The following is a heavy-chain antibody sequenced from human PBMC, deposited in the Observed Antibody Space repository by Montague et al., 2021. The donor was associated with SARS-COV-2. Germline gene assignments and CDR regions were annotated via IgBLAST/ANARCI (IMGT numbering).Heavy chain of an antibody. Sequence: SLRLSCAASGFTFSSYAMHWVRQAPGKGLEWVAVISYDGGNKYYADSVEGRFTISRDNSKNTLYLQMNSLRAEDTAVYYCARDRRYYDSSVYPGVAYNWFDPWGQGTLVTVSS. J-gene: IGHJ5*02. CDR3: ARDRRYYDSSVYPGVAYNWFDP. D-gene: IGHD3-22*01. CDR2: ISYDGGNK. V-gene: IGHV3-30-3*01. CDR1: GFTFSSYA.